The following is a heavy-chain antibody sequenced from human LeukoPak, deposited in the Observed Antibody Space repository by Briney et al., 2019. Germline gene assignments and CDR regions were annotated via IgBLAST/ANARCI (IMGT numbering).Heavy chain of an antibody. J-gene: IGHJ4*02. CDR3: AKKGEEAAVAGYFDY. Sequence: GGSLRLSCAASGFTFSSYTMNWVRQAPGKGLEWVAVISYDGSNKYYADSVKGRFTISRDNSKNTLYLQMNSLRAEDTAVYYCAKKGEEAAVAGYFDYWGQGTLVTVSS. CDR1: GFTFSSYT. V-gene: IGHV3-30*18. D-gene: IGHD6-19*01. CDR2: ISYDGSNK.